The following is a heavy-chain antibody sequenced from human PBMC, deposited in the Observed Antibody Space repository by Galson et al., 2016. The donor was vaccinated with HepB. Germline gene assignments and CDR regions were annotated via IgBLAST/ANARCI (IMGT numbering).Heavy chain of an antibody. V-gene: IGHV1-18*01. CDR1: GYTFTSYG. J-gene: IGHJ4*02. Sequence: SVKVSCKASGYTFTSYGISWVRQAPGQGLEWMGWISGYNGNTNYAQKLQGRVTMTTDTSTNTVYMELRSLRSDDTAVYYCARGDYGDYVSYWGQGTLVTVSS. CDR3: ARGDYGDYVSY. CDR2: ISGYNGNT. D-gene: IGHD4-17*01.